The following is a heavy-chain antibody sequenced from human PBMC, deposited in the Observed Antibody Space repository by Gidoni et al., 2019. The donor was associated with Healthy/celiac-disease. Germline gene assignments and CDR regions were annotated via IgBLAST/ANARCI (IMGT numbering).Heavy chain of an antibody. CDR3: ARGMLYYYDSSGSVLDY. J-gene: IGHJ4*02. V-gene: IGHV3-33*01. CDR2: IGYDGSNK. CDR1: AFTFSSYG. Sequence: QVQPVESGGGVVQPGRSLRLSCAASAFTFSSYGMHWVRQATGKGLGWVAVIGYDGSNKYYADSVKGRFTISRDNSKNTLYLQMNSLRAEDTAVYYCARGMLYYYDSSGSVLDYWGQGTLVTVSS. D-gene: IGHD3-22*01.